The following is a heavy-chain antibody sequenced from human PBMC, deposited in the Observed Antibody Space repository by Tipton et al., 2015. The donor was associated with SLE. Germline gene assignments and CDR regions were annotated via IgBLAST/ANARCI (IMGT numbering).Heavy chain of an antibody. J-gene: IGHJ5*02. CDR3: ARLGADSSGYYLYWFDP. Sequence: QLVQSGAELKKPGESLKISCEAIGYNFVTYWIGWVRQMPGKGLEWMGIIYPGDSDARYSPSFQGQVTISVDKSISTAYLQWSNLRASDTAIYYCARLGADSSGYYLYWFDPWGQGTLVTVSS. CDR2: IYPGDSDA. CDR1: GYNFVTYW. D-gene: IGHD3-22*01. V-gene: IGHV5-51*03.